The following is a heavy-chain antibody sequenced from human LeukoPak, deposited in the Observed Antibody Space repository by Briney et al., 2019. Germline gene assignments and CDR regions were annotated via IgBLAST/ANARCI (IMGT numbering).Heavy chain of an antibody. CDR2: IYYSGST. Sequence: PSETLSLTCAVYGGSFSGYYWSWIRQPPGKGLEWIGYIYYSGSTNYNPSLKSRVTISVDTSKNQFSLKLSSVTAADTAVYYCARENYGESPFAPTGFDPWGQGTLVTVSS. CDR3: ARENYGESPFAPTGFDP. CDR1: GGSFSGYY. V-gene: IGHV4-59*08. D-gene: IGHD4-17*01. J-gene: IGHJ5*02.